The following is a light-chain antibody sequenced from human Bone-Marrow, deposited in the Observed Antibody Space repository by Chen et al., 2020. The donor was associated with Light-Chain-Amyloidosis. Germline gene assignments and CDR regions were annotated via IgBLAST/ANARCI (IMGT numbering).Light chain of an antibody. CDR2: DSY. V-gene: IGLV1-40*01. CDR1: SSNIGAGYG. CDR3: QSYDRSLSTYV. Sequence: QSVLTQPPSVSGAPGQSFTISCTGSSSNIGAGYGVHWYQQVPGTAPKLLIFDSYSRPSGVPDLFSGSKSGTSASLAITGLQAEDEADYYCQSYDRSLSTYVFGTGTRATVL. J-gene: IGLJ1*01.